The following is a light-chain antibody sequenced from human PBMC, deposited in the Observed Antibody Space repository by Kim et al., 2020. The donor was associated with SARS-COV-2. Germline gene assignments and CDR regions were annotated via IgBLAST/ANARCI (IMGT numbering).Light chain of an antibody. V-gene: IGKV4-1*01. Sequence: DFVMTQSPDSLAVSLGERATINCKSSQSVLDTFTNKNYLAWYQQKPGQPPKLLIYWASTRESGVPDRFSASGSGTDFTLTISSLQAEDVAVYYCQQYYRTRSTFGGATKVDIK. J-gene: IGKJ4*01. CDR1: QSVLDTFTNKNY. CDR2: WAS. CDR3: QQYYRTRST.